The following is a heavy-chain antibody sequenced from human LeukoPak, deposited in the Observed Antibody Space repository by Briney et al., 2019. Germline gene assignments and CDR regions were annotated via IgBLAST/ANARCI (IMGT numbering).Heavy chain of an antibody. Sequence: SVKVSCKTSGGTFSSCAISWVRQAPGQGLEWMGGIIPIFGTANYAQKFQGRVTITADKSTSTAYMELSSLRSEDTAVYYCAREGIEVAAAGTMWAFDIWGQGTMVTVSS. CDR1: GGTFSSCA. D-gene: IGHD6-13*01. CDR2: IIPIFGTA. J-gene: IGHJ3*02. V-gene: IGHV1-69*06. CDR3: AREGIEVAAAGTMWAFDI.